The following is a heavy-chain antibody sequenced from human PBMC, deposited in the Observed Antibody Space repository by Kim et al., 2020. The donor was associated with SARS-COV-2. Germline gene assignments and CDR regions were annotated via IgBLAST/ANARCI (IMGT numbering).Heavy chain of an antibody. D-gene: IGHD6-19*01. CDR3: ALTLAVAGPFPFDY. V-gene: IGHV4-39*02. Sequence: SETLSLTCAVSGGSINRSSFYWGWVRQSPGKGLEWIGRVFYSGSTFYNPSLRSRVTMSIDTSKRHISLRLTSVTAADTAIYYCALTLAVAGPFPFDYWGQGILVTVSS. CDR1: GGSINRSSFY. J-gene: IGHJ4*02. CDR2: VFYSGST.